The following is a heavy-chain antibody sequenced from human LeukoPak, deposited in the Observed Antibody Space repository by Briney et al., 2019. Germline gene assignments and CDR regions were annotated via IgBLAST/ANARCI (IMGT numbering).Heavy chain of an antibody. J-gene: IGHJ4*02. CDR3: ARGVGIQLPDY. V-gene: IGHV1-2*04. CDR2: INPNSGGT. D-gene: IGHD5-18*01. CDR1: GYTFTGYY. Sequence: ASVKVSCKASGYTFTGYYMHWVRQAPGQGLEWMGWINPNSGGTNCAQKFQGWVTMTRDTSISTAYMELSRLRSDDTAVYYCARGVGIQLPDYWGQGTLVTVSS.